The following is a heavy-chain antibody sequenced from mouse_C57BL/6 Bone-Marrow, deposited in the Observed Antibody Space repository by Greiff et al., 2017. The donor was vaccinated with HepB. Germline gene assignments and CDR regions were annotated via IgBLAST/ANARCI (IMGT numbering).Heavy chain of an antibody. D-gene: IGHD2-3*01. CDR2: ISSGSSTI. V-gene: IGHV5-17*01. J-gene: IGHJ4*01. CDR1: GFTFSDYG. Sequence: EVQRVESGGGLVKPGGSLKLSCAASGFTFSDYGMHWVRQAPEKGLEWVAYISSGSSTIYYADTVKGRFTISRDNAKNTLFLQMTSLRSEDTAMYYCARNSIYDGYPMDYWGQGTSVTVSS. CDR3: ARNSIYDGYPMDY.